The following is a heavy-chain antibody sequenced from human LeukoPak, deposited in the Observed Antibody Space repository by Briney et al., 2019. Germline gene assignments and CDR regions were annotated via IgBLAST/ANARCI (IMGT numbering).Heavy chain of an antibody. J-gene: IGHJ3*01. CDR2: FYDTVST. Sequence: SETLSLTWTVSGGSISSSYWSWIRQSPGKGLEWIGYFYDTVSTKYNPSLKRRVSISTDTSKNQLSLKLNSVTAADTAVYYCARHGAFITRGFCSSSNCYVDGLQTWGQGIMPSVSS. V-gene: IGHV4-59*08. CDR1: GGSISSSY. CDR3: ARHGAFITRGFCSSSNCYVDGLQT. D-gene: IGHD2-2*01.